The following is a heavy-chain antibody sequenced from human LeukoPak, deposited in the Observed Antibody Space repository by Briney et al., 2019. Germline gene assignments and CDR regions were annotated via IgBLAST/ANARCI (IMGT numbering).Heavy chain of an antibody. CDR3: ARAHHSSSWYSYWYFDL. CDR1: GFTVSSNY. CDR2: IYSGGST. V-gene: IGHV3-53*01. Sequence: GGSLRLSCAASGFTVSSNYMSWVRQAPGKGLEWVSVIYSGGSTYYADSAKGRFTISRDNSKNTLYLQMNSLRAEDTAAYYCARAHHSSSWYSYWYFDLWGRGTLVTVSS. D-gene: IGHD6-13*01. J-gene: IGHJ2*01.